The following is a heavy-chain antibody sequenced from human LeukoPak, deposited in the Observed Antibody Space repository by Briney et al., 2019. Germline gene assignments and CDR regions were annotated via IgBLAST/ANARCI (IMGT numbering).Heavy chain of an antibody. V-gene: IGHV3-30*02. CDR1: GFTFSSYG. CDR2: IRYDGSNK. CDR3: ARRGAVAGTVDY. Sequence: GGSLRLSCAASGFTFSSYGMHWVRQAPGKGLEWVAFIRYDGSNKYYADSVKGRFTISRDNAKNSLYLQMNSLRAEDTAVYYCARRGAVAGTVDYWGQGTLVTVSS. J-gene: IGHJ4*02. D-gene: IGHD6-19*01.